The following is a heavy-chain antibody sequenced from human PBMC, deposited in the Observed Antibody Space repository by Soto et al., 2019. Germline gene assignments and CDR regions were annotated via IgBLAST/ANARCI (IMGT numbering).Heavy chain of an antibody. Sequence: QVQLVQSGAEVKKPGASVKVSCKASGYTFTSYAMHWVRQAPGQRLEWMGWINAGNGNTKYSQKFQGRVTITRDTSARTAYMELSSLRSEDTAVYYCARDRDCSSTSCYDSRYNWFDPWGQGTLVTVSS. V-gene: IGHV1-3*01. J-gene: IGHJ5*02. CDR2: INAGNGNT. CDR3: ARDRDCSSTSCYDSRYNWFDP. CDR1: GYTFTSYA. D-gene: IGHD2-2*01.